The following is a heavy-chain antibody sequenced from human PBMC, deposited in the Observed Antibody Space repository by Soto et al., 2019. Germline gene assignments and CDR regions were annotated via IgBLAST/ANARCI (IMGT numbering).Heavy chain of an antibody. D-gene: IGHD6-19*01. J-gene: IGHJ6*02. V-gene: IGHV1-69*12. Sequence: QVQLMQSGAQVKKPESSVKVSCKASGGTFRNYAFSWVRQAPGQGLEWMGGTNPIFGTANYAQKFQGRVTITAHEATTTISMEPSSLRSDDTAVYFSARDGAVAGTAVFHYGMAVWGQGTTVTVSS. CDR2: TNPIFGTA. CDR3: ARDGAVAGTAVFHYGMAV. CDR1: GGTFRNYA.